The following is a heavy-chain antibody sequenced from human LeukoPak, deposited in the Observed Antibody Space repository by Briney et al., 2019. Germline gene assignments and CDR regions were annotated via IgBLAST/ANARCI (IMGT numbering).Heavy chain of an antibody. V-gene: IGHV3-30*18. D-gene: IGHD4-17*01. CDR3: AKIRVPDYGDYYYYFGMDV. J-gene: IGHJ6*02. CDR2: MSYDGSNK. Sequence: LPGGSLRLSCAASGFTFSSYGMHWVRQAPGKGLEWVAVMSYDGSNKYYADSVKGRFTISRDNSKNTLYLQMNSLRAEDTDVYYCAKIRVPDYGDYYYYFGMDVWGQGTTVTVSS. CDR1: GFTFSSYG.